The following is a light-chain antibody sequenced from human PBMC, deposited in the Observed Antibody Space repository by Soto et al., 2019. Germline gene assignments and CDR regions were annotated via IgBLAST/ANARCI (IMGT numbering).Light chain of an antibody. J-gene: IGKJ1*01. CDR3: QQLNTYPQT. CDR2: AAS. CDR1: QGISSY. Sequence: IQLTQSPSSLSASVGARVTVTCRASQGISSYLAWYQQKAGKAPKLLIYAASTLRSGVPSRFSGSGSATDFTLTISRLRPDDFATYYCQQLNTYPQTFGQGTKGDSK. V-gene: IGKV1-9*01.